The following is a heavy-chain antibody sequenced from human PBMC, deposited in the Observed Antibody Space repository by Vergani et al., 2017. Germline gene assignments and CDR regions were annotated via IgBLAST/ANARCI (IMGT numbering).Heavy chain of an antibody. CDR2: ISWNSGSI. D-gene: IGHD2-2*01. Sequence: EVQLVESGGGLVQPGGSLRLSCAASGFTFSSYWMHWVRQAPGKGLVWVSGISWNSGSIGYADSVKGRFTISRDNAKNSLYLQMNSLRAEDTALYYCAKSSASSTSGGWFDPWGQGTLVTVSS. J-gene: IGHJ5*02. V-gene: IGHV3-74*01. CDR1: GFTFSSYW. CDR3: AKSSASSTSGGWFDP.